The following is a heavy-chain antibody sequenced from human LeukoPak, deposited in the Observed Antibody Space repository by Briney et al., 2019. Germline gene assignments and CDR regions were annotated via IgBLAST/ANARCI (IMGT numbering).Heavy chain of an antibody. J-gene: IGHJ5*02. V-gene: IGHV1-3*01. CDR3: ARVGSRVVVPAAMDDDWFDP. CDR2: INAGNGNT. CDR1: GYTFTSYA. Sequence: ASVKVSCKASGYTFTSYAMHWVRQAPGQRLEWMGWINAGNGNTKYSQKFQGRVTITGDTSASTAYMELSSLRSEDTAVYYCARVGSRVVVPAAMDDDWFDPWGQGTLVTVSS. D-gene: IGHD2-2*01.